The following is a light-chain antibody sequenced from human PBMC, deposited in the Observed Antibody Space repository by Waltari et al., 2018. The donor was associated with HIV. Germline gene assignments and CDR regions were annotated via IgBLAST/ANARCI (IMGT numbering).Light chain of an antibody. V-gene: IGKV2-24*01. J-gene: IGKJ2*01. CDR2: KIS. Sequence: DIEMTQTPLSSPVTLRQTPSISCRPSERLEHTDRNTYLSWLYQRPGQPPRLLIYKISNRLSGVADRFIGTGAGTNFTLRISRLSSEDGGIYYCRQAKEFPFTFGEGTRLEI. CDR3: RQAKEFPFT. CDR1: ERLEHTDRNTY.